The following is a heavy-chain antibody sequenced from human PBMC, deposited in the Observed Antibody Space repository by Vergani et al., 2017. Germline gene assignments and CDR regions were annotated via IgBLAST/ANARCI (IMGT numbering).Heavy chain of an antibody. Sequence: EVQLVESGGGLVQPGGSLRLSCAASGFTFSSYWMSWVRQAPGKGLEWVANIKQDGSEKYYVDSVKGRFTISRDNAKNSLYLQMNSLRAEDTAVYYCASDRDGRGYYFDYWGQGTLVTVSS. J-gene: IGHJ4*02. V-gene: IGHV3-7*01. CDR3: ASDRDGRGYYFDY. CDR2: IKQDGSEK. CDR1: GFTFSSYW. D-gene: IGHD5-24*01.